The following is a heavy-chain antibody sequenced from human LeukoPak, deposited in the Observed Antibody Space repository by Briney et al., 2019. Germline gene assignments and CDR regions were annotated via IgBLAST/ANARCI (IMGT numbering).Heavy chain of an antibody. CDR3: ARLLRLGYCSSTSCYGGYTYGTGGYYYYYMDV. D-gene: IGHD2-2*01. V-gene: IGHV4-34*01. CDR2: INHSGST. Sequence: PSETLSLTCAVYGGSFSGYYWSWIRQPPGKGLEWIGEINHSGSTNYNPSLKSRVTISVDTSKNQFSLKLSSVTAADTAVHYCARLLRLGYCSSTSCYGGYTYGTGGYYYYYMDVWGKGTTVTVSS. CDR1: GGSFSGYY. J-gene: IGHJ6*03.